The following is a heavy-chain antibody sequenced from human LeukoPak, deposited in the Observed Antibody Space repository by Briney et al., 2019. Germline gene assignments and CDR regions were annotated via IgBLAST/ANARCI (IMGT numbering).Heavy chain of an antibody. J-gene: IGHJ4*02. CDR2: ISSSSSI. CDR1: GFTFSSYS. D-gene: IGHD3-10*01. Sequence: PGGSLRLSCAASGFTFSSYSMNWVRQAPGKGLEWVSSISSSSSIYYADSVRGRFTISRDNGKNSLYLQMNSLRAEDTAVYYCASSPQLLWFGEFPDWGQGTLVTVSS. CDR3: ASSPQLLWFGEFPD. V-gene: IGHV3-21*01.